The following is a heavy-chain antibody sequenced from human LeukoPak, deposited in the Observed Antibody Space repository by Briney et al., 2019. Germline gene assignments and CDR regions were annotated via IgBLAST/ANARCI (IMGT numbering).Heavy chain of an antibody. CDR1: GFTFSSYG. Sequence: GGSLRLSCAASGFTFSSYGMHWVRQAPGKGLEWVAVKSYDGSNKYYADSVKGRFTISRDNSKNTLYLQMNSLRAEDTAVYYCAKDGDYGDYGGFDYWGQGTLVTVSS. D-gene: IGHD4-17*01. J-gene: IGHJ4*02. V-gene: IGHV3-30*18. CDR2: KSYDGSNK. CDR3: AKDGDYGDYGGFDY.